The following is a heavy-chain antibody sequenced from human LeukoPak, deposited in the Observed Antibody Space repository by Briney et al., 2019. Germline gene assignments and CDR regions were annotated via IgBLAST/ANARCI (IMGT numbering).Heavy chain of an antibody. V-gene: IGHV4-34*01. CDR1: GGSFSGYY. J-gene: IGHJ4*02. CDR2: INHSGST. Sequence: SETLSLTCAVYGGSFSGYYWSWIRQPPGKGLEWIGEINHSGSTNYNPSLKSRVTISVDTSKNQFSLKLSSVTAADTAVYYCARGGGGLRLGELSYPLYWGQGTLVTVSS. CDR3: ARGGGGLRLGELSYPLY. D-gene: IGHD3-16*02.